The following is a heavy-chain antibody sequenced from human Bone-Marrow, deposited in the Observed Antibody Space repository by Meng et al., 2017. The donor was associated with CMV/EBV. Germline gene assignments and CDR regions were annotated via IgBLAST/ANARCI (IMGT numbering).Heavy chain of an antibody. CDR1: GYHVTSYG. CDR2: ISAYSGKT. CDR3: ARDHVVRGVYCAY. J-gene: IGHJ4*02. V-gene: IGHV1-18*01. Sequence: CEPSGYHVTSYGISWVRQAPGQGPEWMGWISAYSGKTKIAQKFEDRLSMTTDTSTNTAYMDLRSLTSDDTAVYYCARDHVVRGVYCAYWGQGTLVTVSS. D-gene: IGHD3-10*01.